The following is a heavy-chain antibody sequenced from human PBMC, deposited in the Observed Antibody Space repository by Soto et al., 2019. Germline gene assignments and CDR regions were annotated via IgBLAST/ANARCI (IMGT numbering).Heavy chain of an antibody. J-gene: IGHJ4*02. CDR3: ASSSPFHY. CDR2: IYYSGNT. V-gene: IGHV4-39*01. Sequence: TCSVSSASLSSSTYYWSWIRQPPGRGPEWIGSIYYSGNTYYKPSLKSRVSISIDTSRNQSSLKLASVTAADTGVYYCASSSPFHYWGPGILVTSPQ. D-gene: IGHD6-6*01. CDR1: SASLSSSTYY.